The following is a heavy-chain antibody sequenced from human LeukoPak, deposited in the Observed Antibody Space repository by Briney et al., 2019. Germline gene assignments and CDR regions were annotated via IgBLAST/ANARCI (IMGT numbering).Heavy chain of an antibody. J-gene: IGHJ4*02. D-gene: IGHD3-22*01. CDR1: GFTFSSYW. CDR2: IKQDGSEK. CDR3: ARVPLYYYDSSGYGVDY. Sequence: PGGSLRLSCAASGFTFSSYWMSWVRQAPGRGLEWVANIKQDGSEKYYVDSVKGRFTISRDNAKNSLYLQMNSLRAEDTAVYYCARVPLYYYDSSGYGVDYWGQGTLVTVSS. V-gene: IGHV3-7*01.